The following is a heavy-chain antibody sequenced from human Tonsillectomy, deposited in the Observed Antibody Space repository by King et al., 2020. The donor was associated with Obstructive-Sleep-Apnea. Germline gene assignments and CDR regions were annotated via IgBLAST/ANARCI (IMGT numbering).Heavy chain of an antibody. V-gene: IGHV4-59*01. CDR3: ARVGVDYDILTGHNRHRDWFDP. CDR2: IYYSGST. CDR1: GGSISSYY. Sequence: MQLQESGPGLVKPSETLSLTCTVSGGSISSYYWSWIRQPPGKGLEWIGYIYYSGSTNYNPSLKSRITISVDTSKNQFSLKLSSVTAADTAVDYCARVGVDYDILTGHNRHRDWFDPWGQGTLVTVSS. D-gene: IGHD3-9*01. J-gene: IGHJ5*02.